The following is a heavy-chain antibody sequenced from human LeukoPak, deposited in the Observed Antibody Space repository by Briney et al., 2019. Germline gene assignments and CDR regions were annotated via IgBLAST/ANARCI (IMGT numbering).Heavy chain of an antibody. D-gene: IGHD3-16*02. J-gene: IGHJ4*02. CDR3: AGTFGGVIAIDY. V-gene: IGHV4-59*01. Sequence: SETLSLTCTVSGGSISSYYWSWIRQPPGKGLEWIGYIYYSGSTNYNPSLKSRVTISVDTSKNQFSLKLSSVTAADTAVYYCAGTFGGVIAIDYWGQGTLVTVSS. CDR2: IYYSGST. CDR1: GGSISSYY.